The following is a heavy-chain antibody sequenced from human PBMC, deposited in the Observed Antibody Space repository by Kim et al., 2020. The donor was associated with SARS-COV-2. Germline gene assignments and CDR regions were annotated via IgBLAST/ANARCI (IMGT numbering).Heavy chain of an antibody. D-gene: IGHD2-21*02. CDR3: NVVVTDRPIFPVVGEPDFDY. CDR1: GFTFSSYA. V-gene: IGHV3-30*04. J-gene: IGHJ4*02. Sequence: GGSLRLSCAASGFTFSSYAMHWVRQAPGKGLEWVAVISYDGSNKYYADSVKGRFTISRDNSKNTLYLQMNSLRAEDTAVYYCNVVVTDRPIFPVVGEPDFDYWGQGTLVTVSS. CDR2: ISYDGSNK.